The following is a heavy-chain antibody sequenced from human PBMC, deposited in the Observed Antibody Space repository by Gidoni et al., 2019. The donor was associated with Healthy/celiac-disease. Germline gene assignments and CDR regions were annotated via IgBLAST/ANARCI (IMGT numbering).Heavy chain of an antibody. CDR1: AFTFSSYA. Sequence: QVQLVESGGGVVQPGRSLRLSCAASAFTFSSYAMHWVRQAPGKGLEWVAVISYDGSNKYYADSVKGRFTISRDNSKNTLYLQMNSLRAEDTAVYYCARENNYYDSSGYPDYWGQGTLVTVSS. V-gene: IGHV3-30*04. CDR2: ISYDGSNK. J-gene: IGHJ4*02. D-gene: IGHD3-22*01. CDR3: ARENNYYDSSGYPDY.